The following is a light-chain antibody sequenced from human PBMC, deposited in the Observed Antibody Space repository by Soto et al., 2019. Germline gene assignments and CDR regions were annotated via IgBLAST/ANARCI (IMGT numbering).Light chain of an antibody. CDR2: EVN. CDR1: SSDVGGYNY. V-gene: IGLV2-14*01. J-gene: IGLJ1*01. CDR3: SSYTGSATFV. Sequence: ALTQPASVSGSLGQSITISCTGTSSDVGGYNYVSWYQQHPGKAPKLMIYEVNIRPSGVSNRFSGSKSGNTASLTISGLQAEDEADYYCSSYTGSATFVFGTGTKVTVL.